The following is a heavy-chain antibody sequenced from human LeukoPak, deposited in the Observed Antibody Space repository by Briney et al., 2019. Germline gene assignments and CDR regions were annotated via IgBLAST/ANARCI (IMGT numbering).Heavy chain of an antibody. Sequence: PSETLSLTCTVSGGSISSYYWSWIRQPPGKGLEWIGSIYYSGSTYYNPSLKSRVTISVDTSKNQFSLKLSSVTAADTAVYYCARHTDFHDAFDIWGQGTMVTVSS. J-gene: IGHJ3*02. D-gene: IGHD5-18*01. V-gene: IGHV4-59*05. CDR1: GGSISSYY. CDR3: ARHTDFHDAFDI. CDR2: IYYSGST.